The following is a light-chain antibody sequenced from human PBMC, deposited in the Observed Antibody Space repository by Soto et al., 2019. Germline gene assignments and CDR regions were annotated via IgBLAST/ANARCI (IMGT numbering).Light chain of an antibody. Sequence: DIQMTQSPSSLSASLGDRVTITCRASQGIGNYLAWYQLQPGTVPKLLIYAASTLQSGVPSRFSGSGSGTDFTLTISSLQPEDVATYFCQKYNSAPRTFGQGTKVEI. V-gene: IGKV1-27*01. J-gene: IGKJ1*01. CDR3: QKYNSAPRT. CDR2: AAS. CDR1: QGIGNY.